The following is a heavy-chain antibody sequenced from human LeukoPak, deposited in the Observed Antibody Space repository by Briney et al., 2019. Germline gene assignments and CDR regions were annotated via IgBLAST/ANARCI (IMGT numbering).Heavy chain of an antibody. D-gene: IGHD3-9*01. J-gene: IGHJ4*02. CDR2: ISGSGGST. CDR3: AKTREYYDILTGYYKNYFDY. Sequence: GGSLRLSCAASGFTFDDYGMSWVRQGPGKGLEWVSAISGSGGSTYYADSVKGRFTISRDNSKNTLYLQMDSLRAEDTAVYYCAKTREYYDILTGYYKNYFDYWGQGTLVTVSS. CDR1: GFTFDDYG. V-gene: IGHV3-23*01.